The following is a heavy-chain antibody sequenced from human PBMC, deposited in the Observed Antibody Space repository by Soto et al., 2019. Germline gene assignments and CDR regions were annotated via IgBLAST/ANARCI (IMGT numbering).Heavy chain of an antibody. Sequence: QVLLVQSGAEVKKPESSVKVSCKASGGTFGSYTISWVRQAPGQGLEWMGRIIPIIGTAIYAPKFQDRVTINANKSTSIAYMELSGLRSDDTAMYYCARGPHYYGSGSDYKGGWFDPWGQGTQVIVSS. D-gene: IGHD3-10*01. CDR1: GGTFGSYT. CDR2: IIPIIGTA. V-gene: IGHV1-69*08. J-gene: IGHJ5*02. CDR3: ARGPHYYGSGSDYKGGWFDP.